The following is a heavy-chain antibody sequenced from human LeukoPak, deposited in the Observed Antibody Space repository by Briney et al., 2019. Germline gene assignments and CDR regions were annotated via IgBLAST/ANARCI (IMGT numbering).Heavy chain of an antibody. CDR3: ARWYSVGWNYYCDL. V-gene: IGHV4-34*01. CDR1: GGPFSSYY. Sequence: SETLSLTCAVYGGPFSSYYWTWIRQSPGKGLEWIGEINHNKTTNYNPSLTSRVTISVDTSKNEFSLTLTSMTAADTAVYYCARWYSVGWNYYCDLWGRGTLITVSS. CDR2: INHNKTT. D-gene: IGHD1-7*01. J-gene: IGHJ2*01.